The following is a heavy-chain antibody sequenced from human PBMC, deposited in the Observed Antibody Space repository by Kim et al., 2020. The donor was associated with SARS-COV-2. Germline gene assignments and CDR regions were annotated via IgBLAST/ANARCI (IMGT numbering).Heavy chain of an antibody. CDR1: GFTFSSYA. J-gene: IGHJ6*02. Sequence: GGSLRLSCAASGFTFSSYAMSWVRQAPGKGLEWVSAISGSGGSTYYADSVKGRFTISRDNSKNTLYLQMNSLRAEDTAVYYCAKTLPSVYYYYYYGMDVWGQGTTVTVSS. V-gene: IGHV3-23*01. CDR2: ISGSGGST. CDR3: AKTLPSVYYYYYYGMDV.